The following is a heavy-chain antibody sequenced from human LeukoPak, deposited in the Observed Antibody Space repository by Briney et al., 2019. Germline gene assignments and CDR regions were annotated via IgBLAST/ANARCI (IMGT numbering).Heavy chain of an antibody. D-gene: IGHD6-13*01. V-gene: IGHV3-23*01. CDR3: ARAGSSWYTRYTSYYFDY. Sequence: QPGGSLRLSCAASGFTFSSYAMSWARQAPGKGLEWVSAISGSGSSTYSADSVKGRFTISRDNSKNTLYLQMNSLRGEDTAVYYCARAGSSWYTRYTSYYFDYWGQGTLVTVSS. J-gene: IGHJ4*02. CDR1: GFTFSSYA. CDR2: ISGSGSST.